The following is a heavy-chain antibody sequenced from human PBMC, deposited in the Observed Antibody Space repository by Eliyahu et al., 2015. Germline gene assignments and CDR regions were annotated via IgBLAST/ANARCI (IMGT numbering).Heavy chain of an antibody. J-gene: IGHJ4*02. CDR1: GGSISRXXYY. CDR3: ARDGAAAGL. V-gene: IGHV4-61*02. CDR2: IYTSGST. Sequence: QVQLQESGPGLVKPSQTLSLTCTVSGGSISRXXYYWSWIRQPAGKGLEWIGRIYTSGSTNYNPSLKSRVTISVDTSKNQFSLKLSSVTAADTAVYYCARDGAAAGLWGQGTLVTVSS. D-gene: IGHD6-13*01.